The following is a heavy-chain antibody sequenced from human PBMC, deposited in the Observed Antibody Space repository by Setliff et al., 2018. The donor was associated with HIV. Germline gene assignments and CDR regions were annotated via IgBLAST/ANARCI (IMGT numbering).Heavy chain of an antibody. Sequence: SETLSLTCTVSGGSISSHYWSWIRQPPGKGLEWIGSIYYSGSTNYNPSLKSRVTISADTSKNQFYLKLTSVTAADTAIYYCARPYDSLYGWGQGVLVTVSS. V-gene: IGHV4-59*08. D-gene: IGHD3-22*01. CDR3: ARPYDSLYG. J-gene: IGHJ4*02. CDR1: GGSISSHY. CDR2: IYYSGST.